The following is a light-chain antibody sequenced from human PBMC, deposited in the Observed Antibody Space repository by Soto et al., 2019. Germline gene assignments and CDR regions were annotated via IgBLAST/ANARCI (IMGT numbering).Light chain of an antibody. J-gene: IGLJ1*01. CDR3: RSYTSSSTYV. CDR1: SSVVGGYNY. V-gene: IGLV2-14*01. CDR2: DVS. Sequence: QSVLTQPASVSGSPGQSITISCTGTSSVVGGYNYVSWYQQHPGKAPKLMIYDVSNRPSGVSNRFSGSKSGNTASLTISGLQAEVYADYYCRSYTSSSTYVFGTGTKVTVL.